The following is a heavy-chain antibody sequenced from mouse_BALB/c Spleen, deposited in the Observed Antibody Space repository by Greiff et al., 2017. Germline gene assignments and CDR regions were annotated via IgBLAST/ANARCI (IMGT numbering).Heavy chain of an antibody. CDR3: ARSLGSYYFDY. J-gene: IGHJ2*01. Sequence: VQLQQSGAELVKPGASVKLSCTASGFNIKDTYMHWVKQRPEQGLEWIGRIDPANGNTKYDPKSQGKATITADTSSNTAYLQLSSLTSEDTAVYYCARSLGSYYFDYWGQGTTLTVSS. CDR2: IDPANGNT. V-gene: IGHV14-3*02. D-gene: IGHD1-2*01. CDR1: GFNIKDTY.